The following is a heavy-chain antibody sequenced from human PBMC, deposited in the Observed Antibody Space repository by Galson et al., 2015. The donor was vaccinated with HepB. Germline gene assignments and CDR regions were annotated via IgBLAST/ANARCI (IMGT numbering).Heavy chain of an antibody. CDR1: GGTFSSYA. CDR2: IIPIFGTA. V-gene: IGHV1-69*13. J-gene: IGHJ6*03. Sequence: SVKVSCKASGGTFSSYAISWVRQAPGQGLEWMGGIIPIFGTANYAQKFQGRVTITADESTSTAYMELSSLRSEDTAVYYCASLNRCSSTPWACYYYMDVWGKGTTVTVSS. CDR3: ASLNRCSSTPWACYYYMDV. D-gene: IGHD2-2*01.